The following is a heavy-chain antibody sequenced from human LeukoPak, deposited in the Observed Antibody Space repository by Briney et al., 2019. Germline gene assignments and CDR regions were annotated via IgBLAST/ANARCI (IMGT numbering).Heavy chain of an antibody. CDR2: IYYSGST. Sequence: PSETLSLTCAVSGYSISSGYYWGWIRQPPGKGLEWIGSIYYSGSTYYNPSLKSRVTISVDTSKNQFSLKLSSVTAADTAVYYCARHRQEMATITPIDFFDYWGQGTLVTVSS. V-gene: IGHV4-38-2*01. J-gene: IGHJ4*02. CDR3: ARHRQEMATITPIDFFDY. CDR1: GYSISSGYY. D-gene: IGHD5-24*01.